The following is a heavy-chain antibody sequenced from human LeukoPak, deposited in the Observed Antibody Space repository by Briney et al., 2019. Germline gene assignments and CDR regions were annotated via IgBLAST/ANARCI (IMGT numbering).Heavy chain of an antibody. V-gene: IGHV3-20*04. J-gene: IGHJ4*02. Sequence: GRSLRLSCAASGFTFSSYWMSWVRQAPGKGLEWVSGINWNGGKINYVDSVKGRFHISRDNAKNSLYLQMNSLRVEDTALYYCARDQAEEEPFDYWGQGTLVTVSS. D-gene: IGHD1-14*01. CDR1: GFTFSSYW. CDR3: ARDQAEEEPFDY. CDR2: INWNGGKI.